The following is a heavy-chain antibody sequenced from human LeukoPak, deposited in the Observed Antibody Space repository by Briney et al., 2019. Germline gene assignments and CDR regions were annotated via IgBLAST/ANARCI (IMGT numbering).Heavy chain of an antibody. CDR1: GGFISSYY. V-gene: IGHV4-39*07. CDR3: ARVAYGSGSYYNY. Sequence: PSETLSLTCTVSGGFISSYYWSWIRQPPGKGLEWIGSIYYSGSTYYNPSLKSRVTISVDTSKNQFSLKLSSVTAADTAVYYCARVAYGSGSYYNYWGQGTLVTVSS. J-gene: IGHJ4*02. CDR2: IYYSGST. D-gene: IGHD3-10*01.